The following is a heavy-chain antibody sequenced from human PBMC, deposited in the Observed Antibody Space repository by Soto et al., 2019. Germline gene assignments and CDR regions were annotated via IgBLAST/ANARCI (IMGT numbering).Heavy chain of an antibody. CDR3: AAVSMVRGVALGYGMDV. CDR2: IGTAGDT. Sequence: EVQLVESGGGLVQPGGSLRLSCAASGFTFSSYDMHWVRQATGKGLEWVSAIGTAGDTYYPGSVKGRFTISRENAKNSLYLQMNSLRAGDTAVYYCAAVSMVRGVALGYGMDVWGQGTTVTVSS. CDR1: GFTFSSYD. J-gene: IGHJ6*02. D-gene: IGHD3-10*01. V-gene: IGHV3-13*04.